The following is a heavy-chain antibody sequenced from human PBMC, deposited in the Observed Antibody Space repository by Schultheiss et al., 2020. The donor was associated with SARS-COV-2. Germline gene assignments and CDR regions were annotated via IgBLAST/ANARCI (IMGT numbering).Heavy chain of an antibody. CDR1: GFTFSSYG. CDR2: ISYDGSNK. J-gene: IGHJ3*02. Sequence: GGSLRLSCAASGFTFSSYGMHWVRQAPGKGLEWVAVISYDGSNKYYADSVKGRFTISRDNSKNTLYLQMNSLRPEDTAVYYCARVGRHELDAFDIWGQGTMVTVSS. V-gene: IGHV3-30*06. CDR3: ARVGRHELDAFDI. D-gene: IGHD1-26*01.